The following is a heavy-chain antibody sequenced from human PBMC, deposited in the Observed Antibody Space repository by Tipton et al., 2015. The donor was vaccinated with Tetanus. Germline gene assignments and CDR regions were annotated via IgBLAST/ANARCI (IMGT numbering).Heavy chain of an antibody. CDR2: INSDGSST. D-gene: IGHD5-24*01. V-gene: IGHV3-74*01. Sequence: SLRLSCAASEFSFSSYWMHWVRQVPGRGLVWVSRINSDGSSTDYADSVKGRFTISRDNAKNSLYLQMNSLRDEDTAVYYCARDSTHRRDGYNDFDYWGQGTLVTVSS. CDR3: ARDSTHRRDGYNDFDY. CDR1: EFSFSSYW. J-gene: IGHJ4*02.